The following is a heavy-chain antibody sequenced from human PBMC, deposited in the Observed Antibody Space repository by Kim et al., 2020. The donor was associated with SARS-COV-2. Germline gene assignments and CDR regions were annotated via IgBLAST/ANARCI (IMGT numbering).Heavy chain of an antibody. CDR2: ISSSGSTI. D-gene: IGHD2-15*01. Sequence: GGSLRLSCAASGFTFSSYEMNWVRQAPGKGLEWVSYISSSGSTIYYADSVKGRFTISRDNAKNSLYLQMNSLRAEDTADYYCASSHDCSGGSCYPPHRPYGMDVWGQGTTVTVSS. J-gene: IGHJ6*02. CDR3: ASSHDCSGGSCYPPHRPYGMDV. CDR1: GFTFSSYE. V-gene: IGHV3-48*03.